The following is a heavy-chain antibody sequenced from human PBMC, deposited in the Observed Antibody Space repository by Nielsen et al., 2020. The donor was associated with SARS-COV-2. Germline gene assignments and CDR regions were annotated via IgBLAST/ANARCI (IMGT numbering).Heavy chain of an antibody. CDR3: ARDGSGYDYNWFDP. V-gene: IGHV4-59*12. D-gene: IGHD5-12*01. J-gene: IGHJ5*02. CDR1: GGSISIYY. Sequence: SETLSLTCTVSGGSISIYYWSWIRQPPGKGLEWIGHAYYSGSTNHNPSLKNRVTTSVDTSKNQFSLKLRSVTAADTAVYYCARDGSGYDYNWFDPWGQGTLVTVSS. CDR2: AYYSGST.